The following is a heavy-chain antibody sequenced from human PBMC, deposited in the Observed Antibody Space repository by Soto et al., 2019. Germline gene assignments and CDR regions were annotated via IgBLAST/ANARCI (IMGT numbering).Heavy chain of an antibody. Sequence: GGSLRLSCATSGFNFGVFGMHWVRQAPGKGLEWLSVLSYEGSEEYYADSVRGRFTISRDNSKSTLFLQMDSLRVEDTGVYYCALTRRSSLLEVAGPGFEYWGQGTLVTVSS. V-gene: IGHV3-30*03. CDR1: GFNFGVFG. D-gene: IGHD6-19*01. CDR2: LSYEGSEE. CDR3: ALTRRSSLLEVAGPGFEY. J-gene: IGHJ4*02.